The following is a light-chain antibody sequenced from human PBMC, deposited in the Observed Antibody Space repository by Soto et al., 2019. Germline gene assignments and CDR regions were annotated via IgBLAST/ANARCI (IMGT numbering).Light chain of an antibody. V-gene: IGLV3-21*02. CDR2: DNA. CDR1: HIGFKK. Sequence: SYELTQPPSVSVAPGPTARIICGGHHIGFKKVHWYQQKPGQAPVLVVYDNADRPSGIPERFSGSSSGNTATLTISWVEAGDEADYCCQVWESSSYVFGTGTKVTVL. CDR3: QVWESSSYV. J-gene: IGLJ1*01.